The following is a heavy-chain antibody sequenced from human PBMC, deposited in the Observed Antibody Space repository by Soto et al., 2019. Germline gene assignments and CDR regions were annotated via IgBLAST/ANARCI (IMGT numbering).Heavy chain of an antibody. D-gene: IGHD6-19*01. CDR2: ISGSGGST. V-gene: IGHV3-23*01. CDR3: AKSLRPGVAVAGTGFDY. CDR1: GFTFSSYA. Sequence: GGSLRLSCAASGFTFSSYAMSWVRQAPGKWLEWVSAISGSGGSTYYADSVKGRFTISRDNSKNTLYLQMNSLRAEDTAVYYCAKSLRPGVAVAGTGFDYWGQGXLVTV. J-gene: IGHJ4*02.